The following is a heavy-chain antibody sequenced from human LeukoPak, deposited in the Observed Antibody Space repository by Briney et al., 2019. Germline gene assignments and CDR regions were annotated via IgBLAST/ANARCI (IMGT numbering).Heavy chain of an antibody. J-gene: IGHJ4*02. D-gene: IGHD6-13*01. CDR2: ISYDGSDK. CDR3: ARDFFPIVDSSWYEIGY. CDR1: GFTFSNYG. Sequence: PGGSLRLSCAASGFTFSNYGMHWVRRAPGKGLEWVAVISYDGSDKYYADSVRGRFTISRDNSKNTLYLQMDSLRSEDTAVYYCARDFFPIVDSSWYEIGYWGQGTLVTVSS. V-gene: IGHV3-30*03.